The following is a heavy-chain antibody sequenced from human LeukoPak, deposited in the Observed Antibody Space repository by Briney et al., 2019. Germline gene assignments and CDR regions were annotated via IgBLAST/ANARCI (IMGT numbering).Heavy chain of an antibody. J-gene: IGHJ4*02. CDR2: IYTSGSA. Sequence: SETLSLTCTVSGYSISSGYYWGWIRQPAGKGLEWIGRIYTSGSANYNPSLKSRVTMSVDTSKNQFSLKLSSVTAADTAVYYCARIVTIFGVVSKFDYWGQGALVTVSS. V-gene: IGHV4-4*07. CDR3: ARIVTIFGVVSKFDY. CDR1: GYSISSGYY. D-gene: IGHD3-3*01.